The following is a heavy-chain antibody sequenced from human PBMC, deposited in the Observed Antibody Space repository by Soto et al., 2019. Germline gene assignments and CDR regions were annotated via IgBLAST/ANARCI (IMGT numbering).Heavy chain of an antibody. J-gene: IGHJ4*02. CDR3: ARGYCSGGSCQSGGDY. Sequence: ASVKVSCKASGYTFTSYGISWVRQAPGQGLEWMGWISAYNGNTNYAQKLQGRVTMTTDTSMSTAYMELRSLRSDDTAVYYCARGYCSGGSCQSGGDYWGQGTLVTVSS. D-gene: IGHD2-15*01. CDR2: ISAYNGNT. V-gene: IGHV1-18*01. CDR1: GYTFTSYG.